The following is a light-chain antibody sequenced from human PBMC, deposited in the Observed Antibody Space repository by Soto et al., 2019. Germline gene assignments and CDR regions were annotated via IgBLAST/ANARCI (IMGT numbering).Light chain of an antibody. CDR1: QSVRTNY. V-gene: IGKV3-20*01. Sequence: EIVLTQSQGALSFSPGERVALCCRGSQSVRTNYLAWYQQKRGQAHWLLIYGAFNRAGGVQDRFSGSGSGTDFTLTIRRLEPEDFAVYYCKQYGSSPRTFGQGTKVDIK. CDR2: GAF. J-gene: IGKJ1*01. CDR3: KQYGSSPRT.